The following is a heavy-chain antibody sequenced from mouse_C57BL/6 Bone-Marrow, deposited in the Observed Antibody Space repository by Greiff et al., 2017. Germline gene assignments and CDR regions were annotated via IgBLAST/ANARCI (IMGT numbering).Heavy chain of an antibody. D-gene: IGHD2-3*01. CDR2: INPSSGYT. V-gene: IGHV1-7*01. CDR3: ASDCYYVTFLFAY. Sequence: QVQLKQSGAELAKPGASVKLSCKASGYTFTSYWMHWVKQRPGQGLEWIGYINPSSGYTKYNQKFKDKATLTADKSSSTAYMQLSSLTYEDSAVYYCASDCYYVTFLFAYWGQGTLVTVSA. CDR1: GYTFTSYW. J-gene: IGHJ3*01.